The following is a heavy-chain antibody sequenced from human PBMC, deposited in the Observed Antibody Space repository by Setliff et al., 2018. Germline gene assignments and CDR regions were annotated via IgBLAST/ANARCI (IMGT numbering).Heavy chain of an antibody. CDR1: GGSISSSSYY. J-gene: IGHJ3*02. Sequence: LSLTCTVSGGSISSSSYYWGWIRQPPGKGLEWIGEINHSGSTNYNPSLKSRVTISVDTSKNQFSLKLSSVTAADTAVYYCARVALVVVIRNAFDIWGQGTMVTVSS. V-gene: IGHV4-39*07. D-gene: IGHD2-21*01. CDR3: ARVALVVVIRNAFDI. CDR2: INHSGST.